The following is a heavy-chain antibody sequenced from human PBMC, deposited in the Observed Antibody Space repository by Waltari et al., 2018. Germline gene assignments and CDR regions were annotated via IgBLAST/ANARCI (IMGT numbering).Heavy chain of an antibody. Sequence: EVQLVESGGGLVKPGYSLSVSCVASGFPFANALINWFRQAPGKGLEWVGRIKRKPEGGTTDYAAPVKGRFAISRDDSKDTEYLQMNSLKTEDTAMYFCTTEGGRTWPMYWGQGTLVTVSS. J-gene: IGHJ4*02. D-gene: IGHD2-2*01. V-gene: IGHV3-15*07. CDR2: IKRKPEGGTT. CDR1: GFPFANAL. CDR3: TTEGGRTWPMY.